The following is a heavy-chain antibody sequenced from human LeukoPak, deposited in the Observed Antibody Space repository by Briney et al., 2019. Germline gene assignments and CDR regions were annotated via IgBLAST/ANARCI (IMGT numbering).Heavy chain of an antibody. CDR2: IWHDGSYK. Sequence: GGSLRLSCGASGFXFSSFGMHWVRQAPGKGLEWVAVIWHDGSYKYYSESVKGRFTISRDNSKNTLYLQMNSLRAEDTAVYYCAKDSGSVIGSPDYYYGMDVWGQGTTVTVSS. V-gene: IGHV3-33*06. J-gene: IGHJ6*02. CDR3: AKDSGSVIGSPDYYYGMDV. D-gene: IGHD3-10*01. CDR1: GFXFSSFG.